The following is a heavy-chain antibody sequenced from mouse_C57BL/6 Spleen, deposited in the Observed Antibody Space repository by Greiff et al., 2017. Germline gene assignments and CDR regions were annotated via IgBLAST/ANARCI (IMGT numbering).Heavy chain of an antibody. CDR3: ARASNYWFAY. D-gene: IGHD2-5*01. Sequence: QVQLQQSGAELVKPGASVKLSCKASGYTFTSYWMHWVKQRPGQGLEWIGMIYPNSGSTTYNEKFKSKATLTVDKSSSTAYMQLSSLTSEDSAVYDCARASNYWFAYWGQGTLVTVSA. CDR2: IYPNSGST. J-gene: IGHJ3*01. CDR1: GYTFTSYW. V-gene: IGHV1-64*01.